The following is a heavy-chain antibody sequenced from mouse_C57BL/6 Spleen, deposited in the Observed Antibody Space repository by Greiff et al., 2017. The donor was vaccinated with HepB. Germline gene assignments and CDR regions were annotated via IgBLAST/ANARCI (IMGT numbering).Heavy chain of an antibody. CDR3: ARDGNYDYGNAMDY. J-gene: IGHJ4*01. V-gene: IGHV1-26*01. CDR1: GYTFTDYY. CDR2: INPNNGGT. D-gene: IGHD2-4*01. Sequence: VQLQQSGPELVKPGASVKISCKASGYTFTDYYMNWVKQSHGKSLEWIGDINPNNGGTSYNQKFKGKATLTVDKSSSTAYMELRSLTSEDSAVYYCARDGNYDYGNAMDYWGQGTSVTVSS.